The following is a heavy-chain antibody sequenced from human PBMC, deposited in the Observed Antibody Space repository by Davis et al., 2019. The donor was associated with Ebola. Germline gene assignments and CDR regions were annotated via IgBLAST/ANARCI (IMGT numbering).Heavy chain of an antibody. J-gene: IGHJ4*02. CDR1: GGSITSSLYY. V-gene: IGHV4-39*07. Sequence: SETLSLTCTVSGGSITSSLYYWGWIRLPPGKGLEWIGSFYYSGNTYYNPSLKSRVTISVDTSKNQFSLKLSSVTAADTAVYYCARTLVESVLVPAAPNYFDYWGQGTLVTVSS. CDR3: ARTLVESVLVPAAPNYFDY. CDR2: FYYSGNT. D-gene: IGHD2-2*01.